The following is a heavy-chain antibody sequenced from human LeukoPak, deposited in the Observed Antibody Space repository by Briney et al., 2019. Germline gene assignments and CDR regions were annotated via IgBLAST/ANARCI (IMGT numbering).Heavy chain of an antibody. CDR1: GFTFGDYA. V-gene: IGHV3-49*04. CDR2: IRSKAYGGTT. CDR3: TRYCSSTSCYTAGGNAFDI. D-gene: IGHD2-2*02. J-gene: IGHJ3*02. Sequence: GGSLRLSCTASGFTFGDYAMSWVRQAPGKGLEWVGFIRSKAYGGTTEYAASVKGTFTISRDDSKSNAYLQMNSLKTEDTAVYYCTRYCSSTSCYTAGGNAFDIWGQGTMVTVSS.